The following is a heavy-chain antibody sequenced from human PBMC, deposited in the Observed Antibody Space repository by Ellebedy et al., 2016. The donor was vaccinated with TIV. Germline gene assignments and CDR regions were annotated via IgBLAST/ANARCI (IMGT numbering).Heavy chain of an antibody. J-gene: IGHJ4*02. D-gene: IGHD1-26*01. V-gene: IGHV4-34*01. CDR2: INHSGST. Sequence: MPSETLSLTCAVYGGSFSGYYWSWIRQPPGKGLEWIGEINHSGSTNYNPSLKSRVTISVDTSKNQFYYCARFSGRGGSGRNAQPSLDYWGQGTLVTVSS. CDR3: PSLDY. CDR1: GGSFSGYY.